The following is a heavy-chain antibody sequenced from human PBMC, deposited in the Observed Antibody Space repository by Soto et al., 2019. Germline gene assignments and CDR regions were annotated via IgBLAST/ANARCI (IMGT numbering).Heavy chain of an antibody. CDR1: GYTFTGYY. CDR3: ARAPVMDAFDI. V-gene: IGHV1-2*04. D-gene: IGHD2-2*01. CDR2: INPNSGGT. Sequence: ASVKGSCKASGYTFTGYYMHWVRQAPGQGLEWMGWINPNSGGTNYAQKFQGWVTMTRDTSISTAYMELSRLRSDDTAVYYCARAPVMDAFDIWGQGTMVTVSS. J-gene: IGHJ3*02.